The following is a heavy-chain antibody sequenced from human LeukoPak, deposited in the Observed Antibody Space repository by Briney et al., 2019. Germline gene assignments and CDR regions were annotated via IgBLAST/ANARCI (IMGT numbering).Heavy chain of an antibody. CDR1: GYTFTSHG. CDR3: ARARGGSAN. V-gene: IGHV1-18*01. CDR2: ISASTGNT. Sequence: ASVKVSCKASGYTFTSHGITWARQSPGQGLEWMGWISASTGNTNYAQKPQGRLTLSTDTSTSTAYMELRSLRSDDTAVYFCARARGGSANWGQGTLVTVSS. J-gene: IGHJ4*02. D-gene: IGHD3-10*01.